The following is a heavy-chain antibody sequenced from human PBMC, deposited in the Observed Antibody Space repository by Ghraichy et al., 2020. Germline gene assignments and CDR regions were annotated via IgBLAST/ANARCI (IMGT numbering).Heavy chain of an antibody. V-gene: IGHV1-58*01. CDR3: AAEGENRWELNLGRGMDV. CDR2: IVVGSGNT. CDR1: GFTFTSSA. D-gene: IGHD1-26*01. Sequence: SVKVSCKASGFTFTSSAVQWVRQARGQRLEWIGWIVVGSGNTNYAQKFQERVTITRDMSTSTAYMELSSLRSEDTAVYYCAAEGENRWELNLGRGMDVWGQGTTVTVSS. J-gene: IGHJ6*02.